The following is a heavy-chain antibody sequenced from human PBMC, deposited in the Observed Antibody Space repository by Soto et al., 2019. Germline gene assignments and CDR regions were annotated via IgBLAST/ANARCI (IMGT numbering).Heavy chain of an antibody. D-gene: IGHD6-19*01. J-gene: IGHJ4*02. CDR3: ARGGYGYSSDPIDY. CDR1: GYIFTDYY. V-gene: IGHV1-2*02. Sequence: GASVKVSCKASGYIFTDYYIHWVRQAPGQGLEWVGWMNPKSGTSNSAQKFQGSVTMTRDTSISTAYMEVKRLKSDDTAVYYCARGGYGYSSDPIDYWGQGALVTVSS. CDR2: MNPKSGTS.